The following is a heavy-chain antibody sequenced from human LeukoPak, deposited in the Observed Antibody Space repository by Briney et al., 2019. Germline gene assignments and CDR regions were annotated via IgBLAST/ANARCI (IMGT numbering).Heavy chain of an antibody. CDR3: ARDPRLGVDHYGMDV. CDR2: IYYSGST. V-gene: IGHV4-59*01. D-gene: IGHD6-25*01. J-gene: IGHJ6*02. CDR1: GVSISSYY. Sequence: SETLSLTCTVSGVSISSYYWSWIRQPPGKGLEWIGYIYYSGSTNYNPSLKSRVTISVDTSKNQFSLKLSSVTAADTAVYYCARDPRLGVDHYGMDVWGQGTTVTVSS.